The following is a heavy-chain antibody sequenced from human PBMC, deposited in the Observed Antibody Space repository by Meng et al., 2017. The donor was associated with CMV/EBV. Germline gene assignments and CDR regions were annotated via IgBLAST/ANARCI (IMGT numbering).Heavy chain of an antibody. V-gene: IGHV3-15*01. J-gene: IGHJ4*02. D-gene: IGHD3-22*01. Sequence: GGPLRLSCAASGFTFSNAWMSWVRQAPGKGLEWVGRIKSKTDGGTTDYAAPVKGRFTISRDDSKNTLYLQMNSLKTEDTAVYYCTSTIGYYYDSSGYYLDYWGQGTLVTVSS. CDR2: IKSKTDGGTT. CDR1: GFTFSNAW. CDR3: TSTIGYYYDSSGYYLDY.